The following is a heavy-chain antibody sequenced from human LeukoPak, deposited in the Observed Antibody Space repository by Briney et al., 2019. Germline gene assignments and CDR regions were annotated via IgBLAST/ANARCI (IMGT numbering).Heavy chain of an antibody. Sequence: GGSLRLSCAASVFTFSSYAMTWVRRAPGKGLEWVSGISGSGDNTKYADSVKGLFTISRDNSKNTLYLQVNSMRAEDTAVYYCASFPRGNLGLIILDYWGQGTLVTVSS. J-gene: IGHJ4*02. D-gene: IGHD3-16*02. CDR1: VFTFSSYA. CDR2: ISGSGDNT. CDR3: ASFPRGNLGLIILDY. V-gene: IGHV3-23*01.